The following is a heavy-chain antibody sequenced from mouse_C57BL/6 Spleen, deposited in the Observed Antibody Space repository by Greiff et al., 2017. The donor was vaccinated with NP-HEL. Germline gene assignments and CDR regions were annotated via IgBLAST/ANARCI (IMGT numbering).Heavy chain of an antibody. CDR1: GYTFTNYW. Sequence: VQLVESGAELVRPGTSVKMSCKASGYTFTNYWIGWAKQRPGHGLEWIGDIYPGGGYTNYNEKFKGKATLTADKSSSTAYMQFSSLTSEDSAIYYCARGYDGYLGFAYWGQGTLVTVSA. CDR2: IYPGGGYT. J-gene: IGHJ3*01. V-gene: IGHV1-63*01. D-gene: IGHD2-3*01. CDR3: ARGYDGYLGFAY.